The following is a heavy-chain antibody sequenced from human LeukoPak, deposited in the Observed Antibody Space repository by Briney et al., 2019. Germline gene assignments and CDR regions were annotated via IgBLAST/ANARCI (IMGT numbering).Heavy chain of an antibody. V-gene: IGHV3-23*01. D-gene: IGHD2-2*01. J-gene: IGHJ6*02. Sequence: GGSLRLSCAASGFTFSSYAMSWVRQAPGKGLEWVSAISGSGGSTYYADSVKGRYTISRDNSKNSLYLQMNSLRAEDTAVYYCARGPLGYCSSTSCYRYYYYGMDVWGQGTTVTVSS. CDR2: ISGSGGST. CDR3: ARGPLGYCSSTSCYRYYYYGMDV. CDR1: GFTFSSYA.